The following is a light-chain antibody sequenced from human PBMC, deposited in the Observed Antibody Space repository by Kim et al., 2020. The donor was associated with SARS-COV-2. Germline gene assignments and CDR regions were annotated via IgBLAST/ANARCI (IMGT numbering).Light chain of an antibody. CDR2: NND. V-gene: IGLV1-40*01. Sequence: QSVTISCTGSRSNIGAGYHVHWDQQVPGAAPKRLIYNNDKGPSGVPDRFSGSRSGTSASLDITGVQAEDEADYYCQSYDSRLSDSVFGGGTKLTVL. CDR1: RSNIGAGYH. CDR3: QSYDSRLSDSV. J-gene: IGLJ2*01.